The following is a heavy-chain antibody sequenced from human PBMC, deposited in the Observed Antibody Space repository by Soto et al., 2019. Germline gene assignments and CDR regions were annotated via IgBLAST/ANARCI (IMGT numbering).Heavy chain of an antibody. CDR2: IIPIFGTA. D-gene: IGHD2-15*01. Sequence: QVQLVQSGAEVKKPGSSVKVSCKASGGTFSSYAISWVRQAPGQGLEWMGGIIPIFGTANYAQKFQGRVTITADETTSTAYMEPSSLRSEDTAVYYCARDDCSGGSCSSSFDYWGQGTLVTVSS. CDR3: ARDDCSGGSCSSSFDY. V-gene: IGHV1-69*12. J-gene: IGHJ4*02. CDR1: GGTFSSYA.